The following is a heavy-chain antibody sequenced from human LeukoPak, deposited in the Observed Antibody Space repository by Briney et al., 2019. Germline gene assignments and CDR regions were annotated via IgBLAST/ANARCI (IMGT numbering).Heavy chain of an antibody. CDR2: TTSTATHT. J-gene: IGHJ4*02. Sequence: PGGSLRLSCATSGFTFSGHSMSWVRRAPGKGLEWVSSTTSTATHTYYADSVKGRFTISRDNAKNSLILQTSSLTVADTGIYYCARDGSPNYGYYAFFDNWGQGTLVTVSS. V-gene: IGHV3-21*01. D-gene: IGHD1-26*01. CDR1: GFTFSGHS. CDR3: ARDGSPNYGYYAFFDN.